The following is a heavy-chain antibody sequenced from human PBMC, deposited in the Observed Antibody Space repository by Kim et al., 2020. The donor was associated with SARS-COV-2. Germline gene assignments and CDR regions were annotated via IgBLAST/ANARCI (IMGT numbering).Heavy chain of an antibody. D-gene: IGHD6-13*01. CDR2: ISYDGSNK. CDR3: ARDPDWKLVRYYYGMDV. J-gene: IGHJ6*02. CDR1: GFTFSSYA. V-gene: IGHV3-30*04. Sequence: GGSLRLSCAASGFTFSSYAMHWVRQAPGKGLEWVAVISYDGSNKYYADSVKGRFTISRDNSKNTLYLQMNSLRAEDTAVYYCARDPDWKLVRYYYGMDVWGQGPTVTVSS.